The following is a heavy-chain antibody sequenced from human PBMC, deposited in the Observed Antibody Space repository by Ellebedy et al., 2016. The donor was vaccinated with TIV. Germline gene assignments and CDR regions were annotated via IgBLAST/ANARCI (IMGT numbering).Heavy chain of an antibody. V-gene: IGHV3-23*01. CDR2: ISDSGDYT. CDR1: GFTFSSYA. CDR3: ARDPVGVGPAFDV. D-gene: IGHD4-23*01. J-gene: IGHJ3*01. Sequence: GESLKISCAASGFTFSSYAMCWVRQAPGKGLEWVSTISDSGDYTYYADSVKGRFTISRDNSRNTVYLQMNSLRVEDKAVYYCARDPVGVGPAFDVWGQGTMVTVSS.